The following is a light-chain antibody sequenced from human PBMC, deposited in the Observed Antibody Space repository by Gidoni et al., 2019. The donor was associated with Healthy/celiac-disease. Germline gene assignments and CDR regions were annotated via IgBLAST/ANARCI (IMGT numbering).Light chain of an antibody. CDR3: QVWDSSSVL. CDR2: DDS. V-gene: IGLV3-21*02. J-gene: IGLJ2*01. CDR1: NIGSKS. Sequence: SYVLTQPPSVSVAPGQTARITCGGNNIGSKSVHWYQQKPRQAPVLVVYDDSDRPSGIPERFSGSNSGNTATLTISRGEAGDEADYYCQVWDSSSVLFGGGTKLTVL.